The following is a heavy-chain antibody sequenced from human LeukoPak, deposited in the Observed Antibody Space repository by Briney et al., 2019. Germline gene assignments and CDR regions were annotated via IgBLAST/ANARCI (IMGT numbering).Heavy chain of an antibody. CDR2: IYYSGST. V-gene: IGHV4-30-4*01. D-gene: IGHD6-19*01. CDR1: GGSISSGDYY. J-gene: IGHJ3*02. Sequence: SETLSLTCTVFGGSISSGDYYWSWIRQPPGKGLEWIGYIYYSGSTYYNPSLKSRVTISVDTSKNQFSLKLSSVTAADTAVYYCARYRRAGGRSSAGALDIWGQGTMVTVSS. CDR3: ARYRRAGGRSSAGALDI.